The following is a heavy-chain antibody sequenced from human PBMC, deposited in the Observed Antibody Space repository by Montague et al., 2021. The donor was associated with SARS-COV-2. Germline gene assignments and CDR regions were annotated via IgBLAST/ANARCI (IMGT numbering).Heavy chain of an antibody. V-gene: IGHV4-39*01. D-gene: IGHD6-19*01. CDR3: ARAGYSTGFGWFDP. J-gene: IGHJ5*02. CDR1: GGSMNTDSYY. CDR2: IYYSGTI. Sequence: SETLSLTCTVSGGSMNTDSYYWGWIRQPPGRGPEWIATIYYSGTIYYNPSLQSRATISADMSTNQFYLKLTSVTAADTAVYYCARAGYSTGFGWFDPWGQGTLVTVSS.